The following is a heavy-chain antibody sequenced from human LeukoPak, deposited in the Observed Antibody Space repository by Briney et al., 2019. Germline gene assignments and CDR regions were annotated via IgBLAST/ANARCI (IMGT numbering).Heavy chain of an antibody. CDR2: IYHSGST. Sequence: SETLSLTCTVSGGSISSYYWSWIRQPPGKGLEWIGYIYHSGSTYYNPSLKSRVTISVDRSKNQFSLKLSSVTAADTAVYYCARGRYYDFWSGYPEKDWFDPWGQGTLVTVSS. CDR3: ARGRYYDFWSGYPEKDWFDP. V-gene: IGHV4-59*12. D-gene: IGHD3-3*01. CDR1: GGSISSYY. J-gene: IGHJ5*02.